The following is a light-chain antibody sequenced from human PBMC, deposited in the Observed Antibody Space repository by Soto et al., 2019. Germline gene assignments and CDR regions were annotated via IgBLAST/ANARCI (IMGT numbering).Light chain of an antibody. V-gene: IGKV3-11*01. CDR2: DAS. CDR1: QYVNIY. J-gene: IGKJ1*01. Sequence: EIVLTQSPATLSLSPVERFTLSSRASQYVNIYLAWYQQKPGQAPRLLIYDASNRATGVPARFSGSGSGTEFTLTISSLQPDDFATYYCQHYNSYSEAFGQGTKVDI. CDR3: QHYNSYSEA.